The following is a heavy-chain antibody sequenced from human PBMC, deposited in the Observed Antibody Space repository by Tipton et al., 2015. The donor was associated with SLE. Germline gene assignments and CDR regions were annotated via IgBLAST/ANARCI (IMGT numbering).Heavy chain of an antibody. CDR2: VYHSGGT. D-gene: IGHD1-26*01. V-gene: IGHV4-4*02. Sequence: TLSLTCAVSGDSISITDWWSWVRQPPGKGLEWIGEVYHSGGTGYNPSLKSRVTTSVDKSKNQFSLNLSSVTAADTAMYYCARRVATGGSVGLDNWFDPWGQGTLVTVSS. CDR1: GDSISITDW. J-gene: IGHJ5*02. CDR3: ARRVATGGSVGLDNWFDP.